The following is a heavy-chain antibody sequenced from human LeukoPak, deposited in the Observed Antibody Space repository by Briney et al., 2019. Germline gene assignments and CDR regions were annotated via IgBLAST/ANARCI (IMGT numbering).Heavy chain of an antibody. CDR2: INPSGGST. V-gene: IGHV1-46*01. D-gene: IGHD6-6*01. Sequence: ASVKVSCKASGYTFTSYYMHWVRQAPGQGLEWMGIINPSGGSTSYAQKFQGRVTMTRDMSTSTVYMELSSLRSEDTAVYYCARDIAARLDGGYWGQGTLVTVSS. CDR3: ARDIAARLDGGY. CDR1: GYTFTSYY. J-gene: IGHJ4*02.